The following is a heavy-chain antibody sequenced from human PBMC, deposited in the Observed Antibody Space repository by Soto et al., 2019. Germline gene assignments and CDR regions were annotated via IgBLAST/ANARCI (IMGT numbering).Heavy chain of an antibody. D-gene: IGHD1-26*01. J-gene: IGHJ4*02. Sequence: ASVKVSCKASGYTFTSSGISWVRQAPGQGLEWMGWISTYTGNTNYAQNFQGRVTTTTDTSTSTAYMELRSLRSDDTAMYYCARDGGSGSYRIFDYWGQGTLVTVSS. CDR3: ARDGGSGSYRIFDY. CDR1: GYTFTSSG. CDR2: ISTYTGNT. V-gene: IGHV1-18*01.